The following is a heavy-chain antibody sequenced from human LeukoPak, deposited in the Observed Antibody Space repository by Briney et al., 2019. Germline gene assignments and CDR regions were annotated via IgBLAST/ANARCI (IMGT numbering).Heavy chain of an antibody. D-gene: IGHD1-26*01. CDR1: GGSISSGDYY. J-gene: IGHJ6*02. CDR2: IYYSGST. V-gene: IGHV4-30-4*02. CDR3: ARELIWELLGMDV. Sequence: SDTLSLTCTVSGGSISSGDYYWSWIRQPPGKGLEWIGYIYYSGSTYYNPSLKSRVPISVHTSKDQFPLKLSSVTAADTAVYYFARELIWELLGMDVWAQGTTLTVSS.